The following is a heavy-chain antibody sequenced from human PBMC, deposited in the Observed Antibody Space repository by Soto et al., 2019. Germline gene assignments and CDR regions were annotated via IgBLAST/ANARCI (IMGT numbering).Heavy chain of an antibody. J-gene: IGHJ3*02. CDR3: AQEYYDILTGYHPGAFDI. D-gene: IGHD3-9*01. V-gene: IGHV1-3*01. CDR2: INAGNGNT. CDR1: GYTFTSYA. Sequence: DSVKVTCKASGYTFTSYAMHWVRQAPGQSREWMGLINAGNGNTQYSQKFQGRVTITRDTSASTAYMELSSLRSEDTAVYYCAQEYYDILTGYHPGAFDIWGQGTMVTVS.